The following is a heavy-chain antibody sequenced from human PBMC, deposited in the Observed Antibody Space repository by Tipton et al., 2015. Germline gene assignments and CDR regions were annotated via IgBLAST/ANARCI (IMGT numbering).Heavy chain of an antibody. D-gene: IGHD2-15*01. CDR3: AKEAIVATLIQEKGYFDY. V-gene: IGHV3-48*01. Sequence: SLRLSCAASGFTFSSYSMNWARQAPGKGLEWISYIGSSSTTIYYADSVKGRFTISRDNAKNSLYLQMNSLRADDTAVYYCAKEAIVATLIQEKGYFDYWGQGTLVTVSS. J-gene: IGHJ4*02. CDR1: GFTFSSYS. CDR2: IGSSSTTI.